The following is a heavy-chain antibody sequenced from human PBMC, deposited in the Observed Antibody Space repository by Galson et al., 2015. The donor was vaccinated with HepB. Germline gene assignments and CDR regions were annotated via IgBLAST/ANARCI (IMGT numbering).Heavy chain of an antibody. J-gene: IGHJ6*02. CDR1: GGSFNDYY. Sequence: ETLSLTCAVYGGSFNDYYWRWIRQPPGKGLEWIGEINHSGITNYNPSLKSRVTISVDTSKNQFSLKLSSVTAADTAVYYCARGGNDYYYGMDVWGQGTTVIVSS. CDR3: ARGGNDYYYGMDV. V-gene: IGHV4-34*01. CDR2: INHSGIT.